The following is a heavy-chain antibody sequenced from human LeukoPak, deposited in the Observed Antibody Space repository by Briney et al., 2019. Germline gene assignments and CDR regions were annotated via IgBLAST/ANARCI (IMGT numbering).Heavy chain of an antibody. CDR1: SGSINSYY. D-gene: IGHD2-15*01. CDR3: ARAATRTFDN. J-gene: IGHJ4*02. Sequence: PSETLSLTRTVSSGSINSYYWSWIRQPPGMGLEWIAGIYYNGSPNYNPSFKSRVTISVDMSKNQFSLKVSSVTAADTAVYYCARAATRTFDNWGQGTLVTVSS. V-gene: IGHV4-59*01. CDR2: IYYNGSP.